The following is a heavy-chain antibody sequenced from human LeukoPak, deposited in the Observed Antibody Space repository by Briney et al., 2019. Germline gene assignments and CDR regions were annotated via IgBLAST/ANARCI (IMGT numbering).Heavy chain of an antibody. Sequence: SETLSLTCTVSRGSFSSGDYYWTWIRQPPGKGLEWIGYISYSGSTNYNPSLESRVTISIDTSKNQISLKLSSVTAADTAVYYCAAWQNRLFDYWGQGTLVTVSS. CDR3: AAWQNRLFDY. CDR1: RGSFSSGDYY. J-gene: IGHJ4*02. CDR2: ISYSGST. D-gene: IGHD2/OR15-2a*01. V-gene: IGHV4-61*08.